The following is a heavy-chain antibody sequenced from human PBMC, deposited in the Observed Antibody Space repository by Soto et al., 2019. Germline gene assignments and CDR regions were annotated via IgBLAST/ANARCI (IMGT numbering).Heavy chain of an antibody. D-gene: IGHD3-22*01. CDR1: GGTFSSYA. V-gene: IGHV1-69*01. CDR2: IIPIFGTA. CDR3: ARALYCYDSSGYYGPYYYGMDV. Sequence: QVQLVQSGAEVKKPGSSVKVSCKASGGTFSSYAISWVRQAPGQGLEWMGGIIPIFGTANYAQKFKGRVTITPDEHTSTACMELSSLRSEDKAVYYCARALYCYDSSGYYGPYYYGMDVWGQGTTVTVSS. J-gene: IGHJ6*02.